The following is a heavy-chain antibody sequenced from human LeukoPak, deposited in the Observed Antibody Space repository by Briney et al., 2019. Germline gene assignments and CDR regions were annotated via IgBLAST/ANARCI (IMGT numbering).Heavy chain of an antibody. V-gene: IGHV1-69*05. Sequence: SVKVSCKASGGTFSSYAISWVRQAPGQGLEWMGRIIPIFGTANYAQKFQGRVTSTTDESTSTAYMELSSLRSEDTAVYYCARDRISPRTGDNPYYFDYWGQGTLVTVSS. D-gene: IGHD7-27*01. J-gene: IGHJ4*02. CDR1: GGTFSSYA. CDR3: ARDRISPRTGDNPYYFDY. CDR2: IIPIFGTA.